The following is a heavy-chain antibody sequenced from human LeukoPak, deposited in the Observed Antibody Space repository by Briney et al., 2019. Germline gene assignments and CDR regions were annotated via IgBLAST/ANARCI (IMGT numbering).Heavy chain of an antibody. D-gene: IGHD6-6*01. CDR2: ISAYNGNT. J-gene: IGHJ6*02. Sequence: ASLKLSCTASGYTFTSYGISWVRQTPGQGLEWMGWISAYNGNTNYAQKLQGRVTMTTDTSTSTAYMELRSLRSDITAVYYCARTSSSSEEYYYYYGMDVWGQGATVTVSS. V-gene: IGHV1-18*01. CDR3: ARTSSSSEEYYYYYGMDV. CDR1: GYTFTSYG.